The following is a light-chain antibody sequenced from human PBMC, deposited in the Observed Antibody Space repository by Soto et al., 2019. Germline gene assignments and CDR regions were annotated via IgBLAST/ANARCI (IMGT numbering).Light chain of an antibody. J-gene: IGKJ1*01. V-gene: IGKV1-5*01. CDR3: HQYENWPQT. CDR1: QSISSW. Sequence: DIQMTQSPSTRSASVGDRVTITCRASQSISSWLARYQQKPGKAPKLLIYAASSLQSGVPSRFSGSGSGTDFTLTISSLQSEDFALYYCHQYENWPQTFGQGTKVDIK. CDR2: AAS.